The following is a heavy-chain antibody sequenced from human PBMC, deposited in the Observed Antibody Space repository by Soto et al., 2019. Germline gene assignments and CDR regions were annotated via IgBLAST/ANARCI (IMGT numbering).Heavy chain of an antibody. CDR1: GFSFYLYD. CDR3: AKHRNSALFDY. Sequence: GGSLRLSCAASGFSFYLYDMSWVRQAPGKGLEWVSAISGGGDRTYYADSVKGRFTISRDTSSNTVYLQMDSLRAADTAIYFCAKHRNSALFDYWGQGTLVTVSS. V-gene: IGHV3-23*01. D-gene: IGHD2-15*01. CDR2: ISGGGDRT. J-gene: IGHJ4*02.